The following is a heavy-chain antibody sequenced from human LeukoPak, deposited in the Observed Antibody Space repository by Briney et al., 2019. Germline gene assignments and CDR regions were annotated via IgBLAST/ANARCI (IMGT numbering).Heavy chain of an antibody. CDR2: ISSSSSYI. Sequence: GGSLRLSCAASGFTFSDYYMSWIRQAPGKGLEWVSSISSSSSYIYYADSVKGRFTISRDNAKNSLYLQMNSLRAEDTAVYYCARGGRITMIVVVTREKGAFDYWGQGTLVTVSS. CDR3: ARGGRITMIVVVTREKGAFDY. D-gene: IGHD3-22*01. J-gene: IGHJ4*02. CDR1: GFTFSDYY. V-gene: IGHV3-11*06.